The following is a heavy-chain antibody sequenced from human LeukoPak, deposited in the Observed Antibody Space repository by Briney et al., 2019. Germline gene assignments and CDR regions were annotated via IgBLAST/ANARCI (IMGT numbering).Heavy chain of an antibody. D-gene: IGHD3-16*01. CDR2: ITHNGST. Sequence: SETLSLTCAVHGESLNDYYWSWIRQSPGKGLEWIGEITHNGSTTFNPSLESRLTISVDTSKNHFSLKLSSVTAADTAVYYCARQMGGFILLDYWGQGALVTVSS. CDR1: GESLNDYY. V-gene: IGHV4-34*01. CDR3: ARQMGGFILLDY. J-gene: IGHJ4*02.